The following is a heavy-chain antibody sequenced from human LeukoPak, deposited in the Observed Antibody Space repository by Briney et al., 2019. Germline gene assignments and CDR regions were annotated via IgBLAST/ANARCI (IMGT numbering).Heavy chain of an antibody. V-gene: IGHV3-21*01. CDR2: ISSSSSYI. Sequence: TGGSLRLSCAASGFTFSSYSMNWVRQAPGKGLEWVSSISSSSSYIYYADSVKGRFTISRDNAKNSLYLQMNSLRAEDTAVYYCARSRSGGSLLGYWGQGTLVTVSS. D-gene: IGHD2-15*01. J-gene: IGHJ4*02. CDR3: ARSRSGGSLLGY. CDR1: GFTFSSYS.